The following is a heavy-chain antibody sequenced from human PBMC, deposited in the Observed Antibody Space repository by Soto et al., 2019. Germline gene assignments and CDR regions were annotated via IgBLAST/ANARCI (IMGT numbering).Heavy chain of an antibody. CDR1: GYSFTSYW. V-gene: IGHV5-51*01. Sequence: GESLKISCKASGYSFTSYWIGWVRQMPGRGLEWMAIIHPSDFDTRYSPSFQGQVTFSADKSISTAYLQWSSLKASDSAMYYCAIHSTGYEDSWGQGTLVTVSS. D-gene: IGHD5-12*01. J-gene: IGHJ5*02. CDR3: AIHSTGYEDS. CDR2: IHPSDFDT.